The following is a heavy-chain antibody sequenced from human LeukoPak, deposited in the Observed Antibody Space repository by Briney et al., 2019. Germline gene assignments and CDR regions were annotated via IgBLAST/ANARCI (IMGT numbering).Heavy chain of an antibody. CDR1: GFTFSSSA. Sequence: PGGSLRLSCAASGFTFSSSAMSWVRQAPGKGLEWVSNISGSGSGGSTYYADSVKGRFTISRDNSKNTLYLQMNSLRAEDTAVYYCARDRVFRDFDYWGQGTLVTVTS. CDR2: ISGSGSGGST. V-gene: IGHV3-23*01. CDR3: ARDRVFRDFDY. J-gene: IGHJ4*02. D-gene: IGHD3-10*01.